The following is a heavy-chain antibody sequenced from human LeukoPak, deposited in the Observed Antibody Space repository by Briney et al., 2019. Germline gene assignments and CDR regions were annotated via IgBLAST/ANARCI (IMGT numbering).Heavy chain of an antibody. CDR2: IIPIFGTA. V-gene: IGHV1-69*05. CDR1: GGTFSSYA. D-gene: IGHD1-26*01. J-gene: IGHJ4*02. CDR3: ASRIVGATEMDY. Sequence: SVKVSCKASGGTFSSYAISWVRQAPGQGLEWMGGIIPIFGTANYAQKFQGRVTMTRNTSISTAYMELSSLRSEDTAVYYCASRIVGATEMDYWGQGALVTVSS.